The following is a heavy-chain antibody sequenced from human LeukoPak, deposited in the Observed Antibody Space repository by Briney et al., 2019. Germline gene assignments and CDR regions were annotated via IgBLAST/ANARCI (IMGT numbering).Heavy chain of an antibody. CDR3: AKDGGLWVSAHWGDS. D-gene: IGHD7-27*01. CDR1: GFTFSSYT. Sequence: GGSLRLSCTASGFTFSSYTMTWVRQAPGKGLKWVSTITTGDGNTYYADSVKGRFTVSRDDSKNTLYLQMNSLRAEDTAEYYCAKDGGLWVSAHWGDSWGRGTLVTVSS. CDR2: ITTGDGNT. J-gene: IGHJ4*02. V-gene: IGHV3-23*01.